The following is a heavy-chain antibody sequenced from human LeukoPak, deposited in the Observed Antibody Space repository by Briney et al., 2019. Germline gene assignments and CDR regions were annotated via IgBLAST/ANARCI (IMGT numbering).Heavy chain of an antibody. CDR2: FDPEDGKT. J-gene: IGHJ6*02. D-gene: IGHD6-13*01. V-gene: IGHV1-24*01. CDR1: GYTLTELS. CDR3: ATGYLVTAGLMDV. Sequence: ASVKVSCKVSGYTLTELSMFWVRQAPGKGLEWMGSFDPEDGKTVYAQKFQGRVTMTEDTSTDTAYMELSSLRSEDTAVYYCATGYLVTAGLMDVWGQGTKVTVSS.